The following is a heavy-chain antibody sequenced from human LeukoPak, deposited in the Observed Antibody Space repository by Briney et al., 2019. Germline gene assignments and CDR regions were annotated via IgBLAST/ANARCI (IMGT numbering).Heavy chain of an antibody. Sequence: SQTLSLTCAFSGYSISSGYHWGWVRQPPGKGPVWIGSMFHGGNTYCNPSLKSRVTMSIDTSMNQFSLNLTSVTAADTAVYFCARSLYCSGATCFSPELLDTWGQGTLVTVSS. D-gene: IGHD2-15*01. CDR2: MFHGGNT. V-gene: IGHV4-38-2*01. CDR1: GYSISSGYH. J-gene: IGHJ5*02. CDR3: ARSLYCSGATCFSPELLDT.